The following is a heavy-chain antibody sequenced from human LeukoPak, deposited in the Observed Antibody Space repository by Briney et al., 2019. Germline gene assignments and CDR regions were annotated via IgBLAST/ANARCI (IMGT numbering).Heavy chain of an antibody. D-gene: IGHD3-10*01. Sequence: SETLSLTCTVSGGSISGSDYYWNWIRQPPGRGLEWIGYSYYSGSTYFNPSLKSRAAISLDTSKNHFSLRPSSVTAADTAVYYCARDGPRGVLSMDIWGQGTTVTVSS. CDR2: SYYSGST. CDR1: GGSISGSDYY. CDR3: ARDGPRGVLSMDI. V-gene: IGHV4-30-4*01. J-gene: IGHJ6*02.